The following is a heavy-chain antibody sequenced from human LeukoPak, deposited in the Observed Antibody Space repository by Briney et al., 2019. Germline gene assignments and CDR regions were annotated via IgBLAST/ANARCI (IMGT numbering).Heavy chain of an antibody. J-gene: IGHJ4*02. D-gene: IGHD6-19*01. Sequence: PGGSLRLSCAASGFTLSSYAMSWVRQAPGKGLEWVSGIIGSGGSTYSADSVKGRFTISRDDSKNTLYLQMNSLRAEDTAVYYCAKEADSSGWTELDYWGQGTLVSVSS. CDR1: GFTLSSYA. CDR2: IIGSGGST. V-gene: IGHV3-23*01. CDR3: AKEADSSGWTELDY.